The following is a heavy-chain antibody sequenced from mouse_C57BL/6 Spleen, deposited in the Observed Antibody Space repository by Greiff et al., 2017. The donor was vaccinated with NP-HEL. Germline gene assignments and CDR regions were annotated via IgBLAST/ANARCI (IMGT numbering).Heavy chain of an antibody. CDR2: IYPGDGDT. CDR3: ARKTGLRLFDY. J-gene: IGHJ2*01. Sequence: QVQLQQSGPELVKPGASVKISCKASGYAFSSSWMNWVKQRPGKGLEWIGRIYPGDGDTNYNGKFKGKATLTADKSSSTAYMQLSSLTSEDSAVYFCARKTGLRLFDYWGQGTTLTVSS. V-gene: IGHV1-82*01. D-gene: IGHD2-4*01. CDR1: GYAFSSSW.